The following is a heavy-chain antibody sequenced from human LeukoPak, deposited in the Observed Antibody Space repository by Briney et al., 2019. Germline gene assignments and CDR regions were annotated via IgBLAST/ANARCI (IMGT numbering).Heavy chain of an antibody. CDR3: AKVATWTYFDS. CDR1: GFTFSSYA. J-gene: IGHJ4*02. CDR2: IGAKGTST. V-gene: IGHV3-23*01. Sequence: GGSLRLSCAASGFTFSSYAMSWVRQAPGKGLEWVSAIGAKGTSTYYADSVKGRFTISRDNSKTTLYLQMNSLTAEDTAVYYCAKVATWTYFDSWGQGTLVTVSS. D-gene: IGHD3/OR15-3a*01.